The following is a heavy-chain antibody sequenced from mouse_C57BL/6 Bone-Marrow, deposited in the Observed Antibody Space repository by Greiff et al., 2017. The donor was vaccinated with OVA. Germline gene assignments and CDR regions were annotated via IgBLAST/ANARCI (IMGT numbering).Heavy chain of an antibody. J-gene: IGHJ2*01. D-gene: IGHD2-4*01. Sequence: VQLQQSGAELVRPGTSVKMSCKASGFTFTNYWIGWAKQRPGHGLEWIGDIYPGGGYTNYTEKFKGKATMTADKSSSTAYLQFSSLTSKDSAIYYCLRGDYDGFDYWGKGTTLTVSS. V-gene: IGHV1-63*01. CDR3: LRGDYDGFDY. CDR2: IYPGGGYT. CDR1: GFTFTNYW.